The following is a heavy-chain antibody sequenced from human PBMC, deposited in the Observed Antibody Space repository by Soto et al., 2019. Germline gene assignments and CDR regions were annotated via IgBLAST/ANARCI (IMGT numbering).Heavy chain of an antibody. J-gene: IGHJ4*02. CDR3: ARDVYEILGRVVRRLDS. Sequence: GSLRLSCAASGFTFGDYWMTWVRQAPGKGLEWVANLKRGGRERYYVDSVKGRFSVSRDNAKNSLYLQMNNLRPEDTAVYYCARDVYEILGRVVRRLDSWGQGTLVTVSS. V-gene: IGHV3-7*03. CDR1: GFTFGDYW. CDR2: LKRGGRER. D-gene: IGHD2-8*01.